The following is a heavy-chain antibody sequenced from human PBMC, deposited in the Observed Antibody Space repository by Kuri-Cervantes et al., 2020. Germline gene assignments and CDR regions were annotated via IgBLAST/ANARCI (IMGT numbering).Heavy chain of an antibody. D-gene: IGHD5-12*01. V-gene: IGHV3-30*18. Sequence: LSLTCAASGFTFSSYGMHWVRQAPGKGLEWVAVISYDGSNKYYADSVKGRFTISRDNSKNTLYLQMNSLRAEDTAVYYCAKGPSDSHYWGFDPWGQGALVTVSS. CDR2: ISYDGSNK. CDR1: GFTFSSYG. CDR3: AKGPSDSHYWGFDP. J-gene: IGHJ5*02.